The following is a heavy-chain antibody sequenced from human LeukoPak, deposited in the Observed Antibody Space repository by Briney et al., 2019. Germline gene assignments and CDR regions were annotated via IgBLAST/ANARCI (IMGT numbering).Heavy chain of an antibody. Sequence: GASVKVSCKASGGTFSSYAISWVRQAPGQGLEWMGGIIPIFGTANYAQKFQGRVFITRGTSINTAYMELSSLGSDDTAVYYCARDGRGSRSSWFDPWGQGTLVIVSS. CDR1: GGTFSSYA. J-gene: IGHJ5*02. V-gene: IGHV1-69*05. CDR2: IIPIFGTA. D-gene: IGHD3-10*01. CDR3: ARDGRGSRSSWFDP.